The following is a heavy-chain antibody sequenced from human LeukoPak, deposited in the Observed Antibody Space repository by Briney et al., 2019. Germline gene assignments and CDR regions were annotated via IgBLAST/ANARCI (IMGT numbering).Heavy chain of an antibody. CDR2: INPDNGDT. D-gene: IGHD1-14*01. CDR3: TLYNY. Sequence: ASVTVSCKASRYTFTNQDMHWVRQAPGQRLEWIGCINPDNGDTKYSQEFQGRVTITRDTSATTAYMELSSLRSEDMAVYYCTLYNYWGQGTLVTVSS. CDR1: RYTFTNQD. J-gene: IGHJ4*02. V-gene: IGHV1-3*03.